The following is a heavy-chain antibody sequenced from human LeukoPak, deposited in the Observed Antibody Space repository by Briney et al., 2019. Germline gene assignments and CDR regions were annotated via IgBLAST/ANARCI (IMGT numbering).Heavy chain of an antibody. CDR2: ISSSSSIK. Sequence: GGSLRLSCAASGFIFSAYPMNWVCQAPGKGLEWVSYISSSSSIKYYTDSVKGRFTISRDNAKNTLYLQMNSLRAEDTAVYYCARSGTYYDFWSGPLDHYGMDVWGQGTTVTVSS. J-gene: IGHJ6*02. V-gene: IGHV3-48*01. CDR3: ARSGTYYDFWSGPLDHYGMDV. CDR1: GFIFSAYP. D-gene: IGHD3-3*01.